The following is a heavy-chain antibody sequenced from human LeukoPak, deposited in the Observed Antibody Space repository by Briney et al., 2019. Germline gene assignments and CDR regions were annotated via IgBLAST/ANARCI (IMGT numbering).Heavy chain of an antibody. V-gene: IGHV3-23*01. CDR3: AKDRGKAAAGWLDP. CDR1: GLTFRNYA. Sequence: GGSLRLSCAASGLTFRNYAMSWVRQAPGKGLEWVSAISDGGTSTFYADSVKGRFTISRDNSYNTLYLQMNTLRAEDTAIYYCAKDRGKAAAGWLDPWGQGTLVTVSS. D-gene: IGHD6-13*01. J-gene: IGHJ5*02. CDR2: ISDGGTST.